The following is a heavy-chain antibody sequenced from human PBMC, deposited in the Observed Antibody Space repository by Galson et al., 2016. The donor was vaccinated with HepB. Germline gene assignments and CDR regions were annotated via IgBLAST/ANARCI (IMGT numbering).Heavy chain of an antibody. Sequence: SVKVSCKASGYTFSSYGISWLRQAPGQGLVWMGWISTHNGNTHYAQKLQDRVTLTTDTSTTTAYLELRSLKSDDTAVYYCARDWGDARVISDYWGQGTLVTVSS. J-gene: IGHJ4*02. D-gene: IGHD2-21*01. CDR3: ARDWGDARVISDY. V-gene: IGHV1-18*01. CDR1: GYTFSSYG. CDR2: ISTHNGNT.